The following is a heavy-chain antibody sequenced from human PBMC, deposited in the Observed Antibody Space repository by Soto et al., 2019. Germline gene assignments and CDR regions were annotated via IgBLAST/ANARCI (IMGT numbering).Heavy chain of an antibody. Sequence: LSLTCAVYGGSFSGYYWSWIRQPPGKGLEWIGEINHSGSTNYNPSLKSRVTISVDTSKNQFSLKLSSVTAADTAVYYCAIGHDYSSSSSYFDYWGQGTLVTVSS. J-gene: IGHJ4*02. V-gene: IGHV4-34*01. CDR3: AIGHDYSSSSSYFDY. CDR2: INHSGST. D-gene: IGHD6-6*01. CDR1: GGSFSGYY.